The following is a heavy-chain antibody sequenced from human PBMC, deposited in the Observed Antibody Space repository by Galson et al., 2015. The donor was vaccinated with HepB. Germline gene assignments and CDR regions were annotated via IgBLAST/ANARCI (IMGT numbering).Heavy chain of an antibody. V-gene: IGHV3-49*04. D-gene: IGHD3-10*01. J-gene: IGHJ4*02. Sequence: SLRLSCAASGFTFGDYAMSWVRQAPGKGLEWVGFIRSKAYGGTTEYAASVKGRSTISRDDSKSIAYLQMNSLKTEDTAVYYCTRVASYGSGSFFDYWGQGTLVTVSS. CDR3: TRVASYGSGSFFDY. CDR2: IRSKAYGGTT. CDR1: GFTFGDYA.